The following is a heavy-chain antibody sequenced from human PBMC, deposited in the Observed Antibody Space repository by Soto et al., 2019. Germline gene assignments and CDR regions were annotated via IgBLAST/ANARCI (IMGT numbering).Heavy chain of an antibody. CDR2: VSGAKTYI. J-gene: IGHJ4*02. Sequence: GSLIRSCVASGCTFSNYNMNWVRQAPGKGLEWVSSVSGAKTYICDADSVKGRFTTSRDNAKNSLYLQMNSLRVEDKAVYYCARSKTGFDFWGQGTLVTVYS. CDR3: ARSKTGFDF. V-gene: IGHV3-21*01. CDR1: GCTFSNYN.